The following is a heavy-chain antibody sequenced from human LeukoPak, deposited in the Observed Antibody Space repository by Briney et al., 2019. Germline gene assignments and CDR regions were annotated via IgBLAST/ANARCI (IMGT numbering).Heavy chain of an antibody. CDR3: ARSGIAVAGYFQH. J-gene: IGHJ1*01. Sequence: SETLSLTCTVSGGSINNYYWYWMRQPPGKGLEWVGHTFYSGNANYNPSLESRVTISVDMSKNQFSLNLRYVTAADTAVYYCARSGIAVAGYFQHWGQGTLVTVSS. CDR2: TFYSGNA. V-gene: IGHV4-59*01. D-gene: IGHD6-19*01. CDR1: GGSINNYY.